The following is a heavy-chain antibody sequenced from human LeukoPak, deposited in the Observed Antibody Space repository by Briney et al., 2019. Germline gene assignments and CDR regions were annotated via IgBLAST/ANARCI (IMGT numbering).Heavy chain of an antibody. D-gene: IGHD1-26*01. CDR1: GGSISSSSYY. Sequence: SETLSLTCTVSGGSISSSSYYWGWIRQPPGKGLEWIGSIYYSGSTYYNPSLKSRVTISVDTSKNQFSLKLSSVTAADTAVYYCARRSGTYHAFDIWGQGTMVTVSS. CDR3: ARRSGTYHAFDI. J-gene: IGHJ3*02. CDR2: IYYSGST. V-gene: IGHV4-39*01.